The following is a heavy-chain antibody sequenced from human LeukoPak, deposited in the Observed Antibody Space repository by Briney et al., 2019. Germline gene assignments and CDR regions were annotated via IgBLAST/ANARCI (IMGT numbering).Heavy chain of an antibody. D-gene: IGHD2-8*01. Sequence: SETLSLTCAVYGGSFSGYYWSWIRQPPGKELEWIGEINHSGSTNYNPSLKSRVTISVDTSKNQFSLKLSSVTAAGTAVFYCARDRDLLGYCTNGVCYKGYDYWGQGTLVTVSS. CDR3: ARDRDLLGYCTNGVCYKGYDY. CDR1: GGSFSGYY. J-gene: IGHJ4*02. V-gene: IGHV4-34*01. CDR2: INHSGST.